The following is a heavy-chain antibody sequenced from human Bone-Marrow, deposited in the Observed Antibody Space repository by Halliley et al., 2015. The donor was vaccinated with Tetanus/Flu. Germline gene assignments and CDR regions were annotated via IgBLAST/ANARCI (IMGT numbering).Heavy chain of an antibody. V-gene: IGHV3-66*01. CDR3: VRTGTNVVLNAFDV. J-gene: IGHJ3*01. D-gene: IGHD1-7*01. CDR2: LYDNGMS. Sequence: VLILYDNGMSFYADSVKGRFTISRDTSKNTLNLQMNGLRADDTAVYYCVRTGTNVVLNAFDVWGQGTMVSVSS.